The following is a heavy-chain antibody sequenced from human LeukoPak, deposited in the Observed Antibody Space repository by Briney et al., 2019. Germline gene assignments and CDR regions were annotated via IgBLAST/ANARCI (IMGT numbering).Heavy chain of an antibody. J-gene: IGHJ3*02. CDR2: ISYDGSNK. CDR1: GFTFSSYA. V-gene: IGHV3-30*18. Sequence: PGGSLRLSCAASGFTFSSYAMSWVRQAPGKGLEWVAVISYDGSNKYYADSVKGRFTTSRDNSKNTLYLQMNSLRAEDTAVYYCAKDLSPMDGDYGFFSANAFDIWGQGTMVTVSS. CDR3: AKDLSPMDGDYGFFSANAFDI. D-gene: IGHD4-17*01.